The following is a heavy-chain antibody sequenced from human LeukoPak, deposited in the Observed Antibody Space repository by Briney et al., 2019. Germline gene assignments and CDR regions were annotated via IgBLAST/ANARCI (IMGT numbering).Heavy chain of an antibody. CDR2: INQSGST. Sequence: SETLSLTCAVYGGSFSGYYWSWMRQPPGEGLECIGDINQSGSTTYNPSLKSRVTILVDTSKNQFSLELTSVTAADTAFYYCAGEAPTCGGDCYPGHWGQGTLVTVSS. CDR1: GGSFSGYY. D-gene: IGHD2-21*02. J-gene: IGHJ4*02. CDR3: AGEAPTCGGDCYPGH. V-gene: IGHV4-34*01.